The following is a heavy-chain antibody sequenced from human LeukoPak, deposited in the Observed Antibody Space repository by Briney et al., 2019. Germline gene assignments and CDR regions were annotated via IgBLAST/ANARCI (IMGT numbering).Heavy chain of an antibody. Sequence: GGSLRLSCAASGFTFSSYGMHWVRQAPGKGLEWMAVIWYDGSNKYYADSVKGRFTISRDNSKNTLYLQMNSLRAEDTAVYYCARDPRVLWFGELLYYFDYWGQGTLVTVSS. V-gene: IGHV3-33*01. D-gene: IGHD3-10*01. CDR2: IWYDGSNK. J-gene: IGHJ4*02. CDR3: ARDPRVLWFGELLYYFDY. CDR1: GFTFSSYG.